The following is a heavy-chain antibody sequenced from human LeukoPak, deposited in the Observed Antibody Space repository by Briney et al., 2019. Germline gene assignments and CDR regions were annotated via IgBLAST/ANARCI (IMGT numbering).Heavy chain of an antibody. D-gene: IGHD2-2*01. Sequence: PSETLSLTCSVSGGSISSGSCNWSWIRKPAGRGLEWIGHIYSSGSTKYNSSLKSRVSISIDTSKNQFSLNLSSVTAADTAVYYCARDFEFCSSTSCYRTFGYWGQGTLVTVSS. V-gene: IGHV4-61*09. CDR1: GGSISSGSCN. CDR2: IYSSGST. CDR3: ARDFEFCSSTSCYRTFGY. J-gene: IGHJ4*02.